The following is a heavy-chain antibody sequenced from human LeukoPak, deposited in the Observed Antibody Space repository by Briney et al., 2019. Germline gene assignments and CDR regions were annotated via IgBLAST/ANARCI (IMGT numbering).Heavy chain of an antibody. Sequence: GGSLRLSCAASGFTFSSYAMHWVRQAPGKGLEWVAVISYDGSNKYYADSVKGRFTISRDNSKNTLYLQMNSLRAEDTAVYYCAKDKVVGATYLDYWGQGTLVTASS. CDR3: AKDKVVGATYLDY. CDR2: ISYDGSNK. V-gene: IGHV3-30*04. D-gene: IGHD2-15*01. J-gene: IGHJ4*02. CDR1: GFTFSSYA.